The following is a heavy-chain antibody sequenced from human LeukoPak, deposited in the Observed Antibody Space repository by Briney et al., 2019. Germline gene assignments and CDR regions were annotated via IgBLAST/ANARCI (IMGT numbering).Heavy chain of an antibody. CDR3: ARAIGVVDCGTQTCYPYHFDK. D-gene: IGHD2-21*01. CDR1: VFSVRGSF. CDR2: LSNTENS. J-gene: IGHJ4*02. Sequence: GGSLRLSCALSVFSVRGSFMNWVRQAPGKGLEWVSLLSNTENSFYADSVKGRFTLSRDISNNTLYLHMHSLRGEDTAVYFCARAIGVVDCGTQTCYPYHFDKWGRGTLVTVSS. V-gene: IGHV3-66*01.